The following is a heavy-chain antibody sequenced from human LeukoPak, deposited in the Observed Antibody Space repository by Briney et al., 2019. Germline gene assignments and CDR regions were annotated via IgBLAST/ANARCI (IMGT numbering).Heavy chain of an antibody. V-gene: IGHV3-21*01. CDR3: ARTRVKTRIAAAGYFDY. Sequence: GGSLRLSCAASGFTFSIYSMNWVRQAPGKGLEWVSSISSSSSYIYFADSLKGRFTISRDNAKNSLYLQMNSLRAEDTAVYYCARTRVKTRIAAAGYFDYWGQGTLVTVSS. CDR2: ISSSSSYI. CDR1: GFTFSIYS. D-gene: IGHD6-13*01. J-gene: IGHJ4*02.